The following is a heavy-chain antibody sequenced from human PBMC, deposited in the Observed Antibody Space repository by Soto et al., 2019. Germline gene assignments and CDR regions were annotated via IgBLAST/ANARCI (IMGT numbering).Heavy chain of an antibody. CDR1: GFTFSSYG. D-gene: IGHD3-22*01. Sequence: GGSLRLSCAASGFTFSSYGMHWVRQAPGKGLEWVAVISYDGSNKYYADSVKGRFTISRDNSKNTLYLQMNSLRAEDTAVYYCAKANHDYYDSSGYISHAPDYWGQGTLVTVSS. CDR3: AKANHDYYDSSGYISHAPDY. V-gene: IGHV3-30*18. J-gene: IGHJ4*02. CDR2: ISYDGSNK.